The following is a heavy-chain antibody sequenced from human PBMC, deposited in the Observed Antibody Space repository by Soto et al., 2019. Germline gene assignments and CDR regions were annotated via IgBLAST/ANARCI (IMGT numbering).Heavy chain of an antibody. J-gene: IGHJ4*02. V-gene: IGHV4-59*01. CDR3: ARVLSGFMDHHFDY. D-gene: IGHD3-10*01. CDR2: IYSSGSA. CDR1: GGSISIYY. Sequence: QVQLQESGPGLVKPSETLSLTCTVSGGSISIYYWSWIRQPPGKGLEWVGYIYSSGSANYNPSLKGRITMSVDTSKNQFSLNLNSVTAADTAVYYCARVLSGFMDHHFDYWGQGTLVTVSS.